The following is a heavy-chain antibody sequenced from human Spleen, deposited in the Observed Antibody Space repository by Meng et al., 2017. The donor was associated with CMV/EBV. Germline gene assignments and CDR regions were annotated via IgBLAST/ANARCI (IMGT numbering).Heavy chain of an antibody. CDR3: ARAGYCSSTSCYNGYYFDC. V-gene: IGHV4-4*02. D-gene: IGHD2-2*02. CDR2: IYHNGST. J-gene: IGHJ4*02. Sequence: ISSSNWWSWVRQPPGKGLEWIGEIYHNGSTNYNPSLESRVTISVDKSKNQFSLKLSSVTAADTAVYYCARAGYCSSTSCYNGYYFDCWGQGTLVTVSS. CDR1: ISSSNW.